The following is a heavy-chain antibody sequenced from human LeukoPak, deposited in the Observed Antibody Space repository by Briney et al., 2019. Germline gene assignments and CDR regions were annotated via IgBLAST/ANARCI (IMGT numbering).Heavy chain of an antibody. D-gene: IGHD3-22*01. CDR2: ISAYNGNT. J-gene: IGHJ5*02. Sequence: ASVKVSCKASGYTFTSYGISWVRQAPGQGLEWMGWISAYNGNTNYAQKLQGRVTMTTDTSTSTAYMELRSLRSDDTAVYYCARARSPSSGYFLRDHQRFGPLGQGTLGTVSS. V-gene: IGHV1-18*01. CDR3: ARARSPSSGYFLRDHQRFGP. CDR1: GYTFTSYG.